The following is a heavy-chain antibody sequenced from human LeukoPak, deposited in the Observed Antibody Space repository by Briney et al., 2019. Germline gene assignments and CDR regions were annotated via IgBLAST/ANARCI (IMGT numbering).Heavy chain of an antibody. Sequence: GGSLRLSCAASGFTFSSYAMSWVRQAPGKGLEWVSAISGSGGSTYYADSVKGRFTISRDNSKNTLYLQMNSLRAEDTAVYYCARDIVVVPAAGFDLWGQGTLVTVSS. J-gene: IGHJ5*02. CDR3: ARDIVVVPAAGFDL. D-gene: IGHD2-2*01. V-gene: IGHV3-23*01. CDR2: ISGSGGST. CDR1: GFTFSSYA.